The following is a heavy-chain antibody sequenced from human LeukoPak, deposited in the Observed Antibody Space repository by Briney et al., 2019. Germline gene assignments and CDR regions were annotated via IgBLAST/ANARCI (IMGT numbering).Heavy chain of an antibody. CDR1: GYTFISYD. D-gene: IGHD3-10*01. CDR2: MNPNSGNT. CDR3: ARADYYGSGSYYNLCDY. Sequence: GASVKVSCKASGYTFISYDINWVRQATGQGLEWMGWMNPNSGNTGYAQKFQGRVTMTRNTSISTAYMELSSLRSEDTAVYYCARADYYGSGSYYNLCDYWGQGTLVTVSS. V-gene: IGHV1-8*01. J-gene: IGHJ4*02.